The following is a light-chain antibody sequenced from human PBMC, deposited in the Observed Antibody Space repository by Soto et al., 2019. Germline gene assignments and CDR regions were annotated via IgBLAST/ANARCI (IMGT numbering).Light chain of an antibody. V-gene: IGLV1-40*01. Sequence: QSVLTQPPSVSGAPGQRVTISCTGSSSNIGAGYDVHWYQQLPGTAPKLLIYGNNNRPSGVPDRFSGSKSGTSASLAITGLQAEDEADYYCSSHTSSSTRVFGTGTKVTVL. CDR2: GNN. J-gene: IGLJ1*01. CDR3: SSHTSSSTRV. CDR1: SSNIGAGYD.